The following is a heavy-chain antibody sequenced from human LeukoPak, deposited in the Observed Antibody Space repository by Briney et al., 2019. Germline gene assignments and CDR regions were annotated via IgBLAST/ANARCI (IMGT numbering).Heavy chain of an antibody. CDR2: ISGSGSGT. CDR3: AKDLLWTGSVDSNYYIDA. CDR1: GFIFRTYA. D-gene: IGHD3/OR15-3a*01. Sequence: GGSLRLSCETSGFIFRTYAMSWVRQTPGKGLEWVAGISGSGSGTDYADSVRGRFTISRDNSGNTLFLQMNSLRAEDTAVYYCAKDLLWTGSVDSNYYIDAWGKGTTVTVSS. V-gene: IGHV3-23*01. J-gene: IGHJ6*03.